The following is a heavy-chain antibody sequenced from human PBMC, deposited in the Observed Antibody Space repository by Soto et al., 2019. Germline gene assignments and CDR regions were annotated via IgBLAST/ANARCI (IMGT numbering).Heavy chain of an antibody. CDR1: GFTFTNYW. CDR2: IAGVGAGT. Sequence: EVQLVQSGGGSVQPGGSLRLSCAASGFTFTNYWMHWVRQVPGKGLVWVSRIAGVGAGTSYSDSVRGRFTISRDNAENMVYLQMNSLRAEDTAVYYCTTVLEYWGQGTLVTVSS. V-gene: IGHV3-74*01. CDR3: TTVLEY. J-gene: IGHJ4*02.